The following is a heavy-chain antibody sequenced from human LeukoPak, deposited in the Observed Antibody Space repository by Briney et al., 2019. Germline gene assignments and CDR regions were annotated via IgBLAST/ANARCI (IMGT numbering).Heavy chain of an antibody. V-gene: IGHV3-7*01. CDR2: IKQDGSEK. CDR3: ARVGLWFGEFLDY. CDR1: GFTFSSYW. D-gene: IGHD3-10*01. Sequence: GGSLRLSCAASGFTFSSYWMSWVRQAPGKGLEWVANIKQDGSEKYYVDSAKGRFTISRDNAKNSLYLQMNSLRAEDTAVYYCARVGLWFGEFLDYWGQGTLVTVSS. J-gene: IGHJ4*02.